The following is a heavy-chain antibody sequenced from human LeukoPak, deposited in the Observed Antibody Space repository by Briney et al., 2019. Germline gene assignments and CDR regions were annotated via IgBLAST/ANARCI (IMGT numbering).Heavy chain of an antibody. CDR1: GFTLSSYW. V-gene: IGHV3-7*01. J-gene: IGHJ4*02. Sequence: PGGSLRLSCAASGFTLSSYWMSWVRQSPGKGLEWVSNIKQDGCEKYWMDSVNVRFANTRDNAKTSLYLQMNSLRAEYTAVYHCAGPLGVTKGNYWGQGTLVTVSS. D-gene: IGHD3-10*01. CDR3: AGPLGVTKGNY. CDR2: IKQDGCEK.